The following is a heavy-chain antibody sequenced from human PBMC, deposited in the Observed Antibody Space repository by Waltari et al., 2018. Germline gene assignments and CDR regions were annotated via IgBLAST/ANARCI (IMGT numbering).Heavy chain of an antibody. CDR1: GYSISSGYY. V-gene: IGHV4-38-2*01. CDR2: IYHSGST. Sequence: QVQLQESGPGLVKPSATLSLTCPVSGYSISSGYYWGWLRQPPGKGLGWIGSIYHSGSTYYNPSLKSRVTISVDTSKNQFSLKLSSVTAADTAVYYCARLTPRTYYYDSSGYPYYFDYWGQGTLVTVSS. CDR3: ARLTPRTYYYDSSGYPYYFDY. J-gene: IGHJ4*02. D-gene: IGHD3-22*01.